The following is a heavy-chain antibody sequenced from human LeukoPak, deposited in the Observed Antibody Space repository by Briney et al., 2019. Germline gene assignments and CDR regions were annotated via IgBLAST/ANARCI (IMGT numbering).Heavy chain of an antibody. J-gene: IGHJ4*02. CDR3: ARDRGTGYDFWSGYFDY. D-gene: IGHD3-3*01. CDR2: INPNSGGT. Sequence: GASVKVSCKASGYTFTGYYMHWVRQAPGQGLEWMGWINPNSGGTNYAQKFQGRVTMSRDTSISTAYMELSRLRSDDTAVYYCARDRGTGYDFWSGYFDYWGQGTLVTVSS. CDR1: GYTFTGYY. V-gene: IGHV1-2*02.